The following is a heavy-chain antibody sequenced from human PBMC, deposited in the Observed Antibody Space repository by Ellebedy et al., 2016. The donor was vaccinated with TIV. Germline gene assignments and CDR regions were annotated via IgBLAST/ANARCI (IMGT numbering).Heavy chain of an antibody. D-gene: IGHD3-10*01. V-gene: IGHV7-4-1*02. CDR3: ARDWGGGIRGVTGYFDL. J-gene: IGHJ2*01. Sequence: AASVKVSCKASGYTFTTSAMNWVRQAPGQGLEWMGWINTNTGNPTYALAFTGRFVFSLDMSVSTASLQISSLQADDTAVYYCARDWGGGIRGVTGYFDLWGRGTLVTVSS. CDR2: INTNTGNP. CDR1: GYTFTTSA.